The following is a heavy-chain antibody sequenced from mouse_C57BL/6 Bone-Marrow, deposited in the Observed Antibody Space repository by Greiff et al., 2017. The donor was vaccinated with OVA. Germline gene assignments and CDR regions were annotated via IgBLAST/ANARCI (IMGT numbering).Heavy chain of an antibody. J-gene: IGHJ3*01. CDR3: ARSDYYGSSYACFAY. V-gene: IGHV1-82*01. CDR2: IYPGDGDT. D-gene: IGHD1-1*01. Sequence: VKLMESGPELVKPGASVKISCKASGYAFSSSWMNWVKQRPGKGLEWIGRIYPGDGDTNYYGKFKGKATLTADKSSSTAYRQLSSLTSEDSAVYFCARSDYYGSSYACFAYWGQGTLVTVSA. CDR1: GYAFSSSW.